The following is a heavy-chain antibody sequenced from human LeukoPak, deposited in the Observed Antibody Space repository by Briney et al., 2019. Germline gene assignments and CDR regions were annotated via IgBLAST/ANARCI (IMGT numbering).Heavy chain of an antibody. V-gene: IGHV3-15*01. D-gene: IGHD3-10*01. CDR1: GFTFSNAW. CDR3: TAFYYGSRNNDPQRVDY. J-gene: IGHJ4*02. CDR2: IKIKIDGGTT. Sequence: GGSLRLSCAASGFTFSNAWMSWVRQAPGKGLEWVGRIKIKIDGGTTEYAAPVKGRFIISRDESKNPLYLEMNSLKTEDTAVYYCTAFYYGSRNNDPQRVDYWGQGTLVTVSS.